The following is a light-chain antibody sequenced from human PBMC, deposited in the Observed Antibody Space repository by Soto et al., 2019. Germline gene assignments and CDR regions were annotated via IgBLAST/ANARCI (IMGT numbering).Light chain of an antibody. J-gene: IGKJ4*01. Sequence: DIQMTQSPSTLSASVGDRVTITCRASQSISSWLAWYQQKPGKAPKLLIYKASSLGSGVPSRFSGSGSGTEFTLTISSLHPDDFATYYCQQYNSYPSFGGGTKLEIK. CDR3: QQYNSYPS. V-gene: IGKV1-5*03. CDR1: QSISSW. CDR2: KAS.